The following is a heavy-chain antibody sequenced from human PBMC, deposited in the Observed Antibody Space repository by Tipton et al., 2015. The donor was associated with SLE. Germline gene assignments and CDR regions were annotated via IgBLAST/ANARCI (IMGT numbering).Heavy chain of an antibody. V-gene: IGHV4-4*07. CDR1: GGSIGTHY. CDR2: IYAGGTT. D-gene: IGHD6-19*01. CDR3: ARGRWLALFEY. J-gene: IGHJ4*02. Sequence: LRLSCTVSGGSIGTHYWSWIRQSAVKGLGYIGRIYAGGTTNYHPPLKSRVTMSVDTTKHQFSLTLRSVTAADTAIYYCARGRWLALFEYWGQGALVTVSS.